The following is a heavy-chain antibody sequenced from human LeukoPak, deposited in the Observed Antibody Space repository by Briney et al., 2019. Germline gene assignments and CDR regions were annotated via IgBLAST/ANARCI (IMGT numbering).Heavy chain of an antibody. V-gene: IGHV4-39*01. CDR3: ARSNPPRGSRPPGYYYYYMDV. Sequence: SETLSLTCSVSGDSVSSSTYYWGWIRQPPGKGLEYIATIFYTGDTYYNPSLKSRVTISIDTSKDQFSLKLSSVTAADTAVYYCARSNPPRGSRPPGYYYYYMDVWGKGTTVTVSS. CDR2: IFYTGDT. J-gene: IGHJ6*03. D-gene: IGHD6-13*01. CDR1: GDSVSSSTYY.